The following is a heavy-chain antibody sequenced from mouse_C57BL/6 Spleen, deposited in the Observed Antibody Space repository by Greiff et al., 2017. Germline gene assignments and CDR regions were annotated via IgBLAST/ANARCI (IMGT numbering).Heavy chain of an antibody. Sequence: QVQLQQPGTELVKPGASVKLSCKASGYTFTSYWMHWVKQRPGQGLEWIGNINPSNGGTNYNEKFKSKATLTVDKSSSPAYMQLSSLTSEDSAVYYCARSGYYGSSPYYYAMDYWGQGTSVTVSS. V-gene: IGHV1-53*01. J-gene: IGHJ4*01. D-gene: IGHD1-1*01. CDR2: INPSNGGT. CDR1: GYTFTSYW. CDR3: ARSGYYGSSPYYYAMDY.